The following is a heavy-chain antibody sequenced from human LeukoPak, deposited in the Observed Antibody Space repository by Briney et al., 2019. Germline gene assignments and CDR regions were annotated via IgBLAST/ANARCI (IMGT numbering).Heavy chain of an antibody. CDR3: ARAAKTGYFDY. J-gene: IGHJ4*02. CDR1: GGSFSGYY. D-gene: IGHD7-27*01. Sequence: SETLSLTCAVYGGSFSGYYWSWIRQPPGKGLEWIGEINHSGSTNYNPSLKSRVTISVDTPKNQFSLKLSSVTAADTAVYYCARAAKTGYFDYWGQGTLVTVSS. CDR2: INHSGST. V-gene: IGHV4-34*01.